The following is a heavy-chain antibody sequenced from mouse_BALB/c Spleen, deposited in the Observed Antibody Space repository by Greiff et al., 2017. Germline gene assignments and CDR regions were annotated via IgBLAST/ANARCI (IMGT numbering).Heavy chain of an antibody. Sequence: EVKLVESGGGLVQPGGSRKLSCAASGFTFSSFGMHWVRQAPEKGLEWVAYISSGSSTIYYADTVKGRFTISRDNPKNTLFLQMTSLRSEDTAMYYCARSRDYDQGPWFAYWGQGTLVTVSA. CDR2: ISSGSSTI. CDR3: ARSRDYDQGPWFAY. J-gene: IGHJ3*01. CDR1: GFTFSSFG. D-gene: IGHD2-4*01. V-gene: IGHV5-17*02.